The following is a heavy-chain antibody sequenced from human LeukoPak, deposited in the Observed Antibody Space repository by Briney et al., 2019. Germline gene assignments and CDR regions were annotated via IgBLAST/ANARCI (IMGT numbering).Heavy chain of an antibody. CDR1: GFTFSSYW. V-gene: IGHV3-74*01. CDR2: INSDGSST. CDR3: ARERAAAGHTLSYYYYGMDV. Sequence: PGGSLRLSCAASGFTFSSYWMHWVRQAPGKGLVWVSRINSDGSSTSYADSVKGRFTISRDNAKNTLHLQMNSLRAEDTAVYYCARERAAAGHTLSYYYYGMDVWGQGTTVTVSS. D-gene: IGHD6-13*01. J-gene: IGHJ6*02.